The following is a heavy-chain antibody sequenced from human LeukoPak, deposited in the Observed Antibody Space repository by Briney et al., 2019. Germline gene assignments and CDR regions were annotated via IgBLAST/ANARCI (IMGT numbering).Heavy chain of an antibody. CDR3: ARDPEEWQVPIDL. J-gene: IGHJ5*02. Sequence: GGSLRLSCEASGFTFSTYWMNWVRQAPGKGLQWVASINQDGSEEKYVESVKGRFAISRDNTKKSLWLQMNNLRAGDTAVYYCARDPEEWQVPIDLWGQGTLVTVSS. CDR1: GFTFSTYW. CDR2: INQDGSEE. D-gene: IGHD6-19*01. V-gene: IGHV3-7*01.